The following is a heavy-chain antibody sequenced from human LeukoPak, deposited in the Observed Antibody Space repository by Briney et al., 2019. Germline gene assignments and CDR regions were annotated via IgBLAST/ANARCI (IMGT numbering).Heavy chain of an antibody. D-gene: IGHD5-12*01. CDR3: ARDYEVEYYFDY. J-gene: IGHJ4*02. CDR1: GGSISSGSYY. Sequence: SQTPSLTCTVSGGSISSGSYYWSWIRQPAGKGLEWIGRIYTSGSTNYNPSLKSRVTISVDTSKNQFSLKLSSVTAADTAVYYCARDYEVEYYFDYWGQGTLVTVSS. CDR2: IYTSGST. V-gene: IGHV4-61*02.